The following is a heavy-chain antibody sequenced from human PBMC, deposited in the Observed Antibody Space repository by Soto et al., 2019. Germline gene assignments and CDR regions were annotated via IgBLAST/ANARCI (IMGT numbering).Heavy chain of an antibody. CDR1: GFTFSSYA. J-gene: IGHJ4*02. Sequence: GGSLRLSCAASGFTFSSYAMHWVRQAPGKGLEWVAVISYDGSNKYYADFVKGRFTISRDNSKNTLYLQMNSLRAEDTAVYYCARSGGVWFGELFGSVDYWGQGTLVTVSS. CDR3: ARSGGVWFGELFGSVDY. V-gene: IGHV3-30-3*01. CDR2: ISYDGSNK. D-gene: IGHD3-10*01.